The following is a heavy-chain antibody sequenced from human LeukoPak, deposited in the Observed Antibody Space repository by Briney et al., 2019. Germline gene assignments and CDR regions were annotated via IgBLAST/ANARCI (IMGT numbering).Heavy chain of an antibody. CDR1: GYTFTGYY. CDR3: ARPHTVLYNWFDP. Sequence: EASVKVSCKASGYTFTGYYMHWGRQAPGQGLEWMGRINPNSGGTNYAQKFQGRVTMTRDTSISTAYMELSRLRSDDTAVYYCARPHTVLYNWFDPWGQGTLVTVSS. CDR2: INPNSGGT. D-gene: IGHD4-11*01. J-gene: IGHJ5*02. V-gene: IGHV1-2*06.